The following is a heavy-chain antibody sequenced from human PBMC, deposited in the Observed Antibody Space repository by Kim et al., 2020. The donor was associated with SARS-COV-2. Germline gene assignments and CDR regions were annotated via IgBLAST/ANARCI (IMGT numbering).Heavy chain of an antibody. CDR3: ARGTTVTTYGLGY. V-gene: IGHV1-69*01. D-gene: IGHD4-17*01. J-gene: IGHJ4*02. Sequence: AREFQGRVTITADESTSTAYMELSSLRAEDTAVYYCARGTTVTTYGLGYWGQGTLVTVSS.